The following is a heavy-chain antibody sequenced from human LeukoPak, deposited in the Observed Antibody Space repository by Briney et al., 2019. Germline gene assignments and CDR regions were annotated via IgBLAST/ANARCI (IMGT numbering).Heavy chain of an antibody. CDR3: EGPQWRDTMGPWFDA. CDR1: GGSISSKY. CDR2: IYYTGST. D-gene: IGHD3-10*01. J-gene: IGHJ5*02. Sequence: AETLSLTCTVSGGSISSKYRSWIRQPPGKGLEWISYIYYTGSTNYNASLKSRISISVDTSKNQFSLKLNSVTAADTAVYYCEGPQWRDTMGPWFDAWGQGTLVT. V-gene: IGHV4-59*01.